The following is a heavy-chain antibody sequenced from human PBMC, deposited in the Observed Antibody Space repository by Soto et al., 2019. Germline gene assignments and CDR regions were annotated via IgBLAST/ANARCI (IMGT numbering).Heavy chain of an antibody. J-gene: IGHJ5*02. CDR2: IQMSGTT. CDR3: AKDRSTMRWFDP. CDR1: GASVRSYH. V-gene: IGHV4-4*07. D-gene: IGHD1-1*01. Sequence: SETLSLTCAVSGASVRSYHWSWIRQAAGKGPEWIGHIQMSGTTNYNPSLKTRVTMSLDTSKNEVSLRMTSVTAADTAVYFCAKDRSTMRWFDPWGQGILVTVSS.